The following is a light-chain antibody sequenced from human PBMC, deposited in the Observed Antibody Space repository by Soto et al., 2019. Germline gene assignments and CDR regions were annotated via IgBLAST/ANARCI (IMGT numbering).Light chain of an antibody. CDR1: QSISSY. J-gene: IGKJ1*01. Sequence: DIQMIQSPSSLSASVGDRVTITCRASQSISSYLNWYQQKPGKAPKLLIYAASSLQSGVPSRFSGSGSGTDFTLTISSPQPEDFATYYCQQSYSTPWTFGQGTKVEIK. CDR3: QQSYSTPWT. CDR2: AAS. V-gene: IGKV1-39*01.